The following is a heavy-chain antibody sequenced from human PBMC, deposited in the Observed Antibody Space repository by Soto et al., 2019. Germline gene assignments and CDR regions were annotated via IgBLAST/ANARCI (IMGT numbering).Heavy chain of an antibody. CDR1: GYSFTSYW. Sequence: GESLKISCKGSGYSFTSYWISWVRQMPGKGLEWMGRIDLSDSYTRYSPSFQGHVTISVDKSISTAYLQWSSLKASDTAMYYCARLKRDGHNYSPLYYWGQGTLVTVSS. V-gene: IGHV5-10-1*01. CDR2: IDLSDSYT. J-gene: IGHJ4*02. D-gene: IGHD5-12*01. CDR3: ARLKRDGHNYSPLYY.